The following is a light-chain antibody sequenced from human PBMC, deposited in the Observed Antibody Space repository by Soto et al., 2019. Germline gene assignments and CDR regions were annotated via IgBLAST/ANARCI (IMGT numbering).Light chain of an antibody. J-gene: IGLJ1*01. V-gene: IGLV1-40*01. CDR2: GNS. Sequence: QSVLTQPPSVSGAPGQRVTISCTGSSSNIGAGYDVHWYQQLPGTAPKLLIYGNSNRPSGVPDRFSGSKSGTSASLAITGLQAEDEADYYCKSYDSSLSGYYVFGTGTKVT. CDR3: KSYDSSLSGYYV. CDR1: SSNIGAGYD.